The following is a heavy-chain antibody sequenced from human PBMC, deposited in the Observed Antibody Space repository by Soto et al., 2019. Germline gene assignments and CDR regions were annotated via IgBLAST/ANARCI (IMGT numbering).Heavy chain of an antibody. Sequence: ASVKVSCKASGYTFTGYYMHWVRQAPGQGLEWMGWINPNSGGTNYAQKFQGRVTMTRDTSISTAYMELSRLRSDDTAVYYCARENSGYDYYYYYGMDVWGQGTTVTVSS. CDR3: ARENSGYDYYYYYGMDV. V-gene: IGHV1-2*02. D-gene: IGHD5-12*01. CDR2: INPNSGGT. CDR1: GYTFTGYY. J-gene: IGHJ6*02.